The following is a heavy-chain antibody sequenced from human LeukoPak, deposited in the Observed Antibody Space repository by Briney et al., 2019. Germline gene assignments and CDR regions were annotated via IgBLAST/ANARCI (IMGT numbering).Heavy chain of an antibody. J-gene: IGHJ6*03. CDR3: ATSRGSYYMDV. D-gene: IGHD1-26*01. Sequence: GGSLRLSRAASGMTFRNYGFHWVRQAPGQELEWVTIIWYDGSNEYYADSVKGRFAFSRDNSKNTLYLQMNNLRVEDTAVYYCATSRGSYYMDVWGRGTTVTVSS. CDR2: IWYDGSNE. V-gene: IGHV3-33*01. CDR1: GMTFRNYG.